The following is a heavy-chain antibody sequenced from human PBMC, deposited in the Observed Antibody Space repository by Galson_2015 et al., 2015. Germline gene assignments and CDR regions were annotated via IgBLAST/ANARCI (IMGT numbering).Heavy chain of an antibody. J-gene: IGHJ4*02. Sequence: SETLSLTCAVSGGSISSSNWWSWVRQPPGKGLEWIGEIYHSGSTNYNPSLKSRVTISVDKSKNQFSLKLSSVTAADTAVYYCARDRDIVATSYFDYWGQGTLVTVSS. CDR2: IYHSGST. V-gene: IGHV4-4*02. D-gene: IGHD5-12*01. CDR3: ARDRDIVATSYFDY. CDR1: GGSISSSNW.